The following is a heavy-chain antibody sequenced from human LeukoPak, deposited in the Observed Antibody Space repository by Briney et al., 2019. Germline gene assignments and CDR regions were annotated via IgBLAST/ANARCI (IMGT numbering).Heavy chain of an antibody. D-gene: IGHD3-10*01. Sequence: GGSLRLSCAASGFTFSSYGMHWVRQAPGKGLEGVAVIWYDGSNKDYADSVKGRITISRDSCKKTLYLQMNSLRAEDTAVYYCAKEGYSSSGRFPDYWGRGTLVTVSS. CDR1: GFTFSSYG. J-gene: IGHJ4*02. V-gene: IGHV3-30*02. CDR2: IWYDGSNK. CDR3: AKEGYSSSGRFPDY.